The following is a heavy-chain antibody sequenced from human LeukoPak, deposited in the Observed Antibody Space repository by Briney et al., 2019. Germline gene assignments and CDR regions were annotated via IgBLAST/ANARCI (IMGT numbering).Heavy chain of an antibody. J-gene: IGHJ6*03. CDR3: AKDHVEGSWGDYYYYYLDV. CDR2: ISDDGSNK. CDR1: GFTFSSYA. Sequence: GGSLRLSCAASGFTFSSYAMHWVRQAPGKGLEWVAVISDDGSNKYYADSVKGRFIISRDNSKDTLYLHMNSLRAEDTAVYYCAKDHVEGSWGDYYYYYLDVWGKGISVTMSS. V-gene: IGHV3-30*18. D-gene: IGHD3-16*01.